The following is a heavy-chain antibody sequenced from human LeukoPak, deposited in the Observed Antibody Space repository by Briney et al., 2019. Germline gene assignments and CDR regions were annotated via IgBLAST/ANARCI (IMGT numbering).Heavy chain of an antibody. D-gene: IGHD3-16*01. CDR3: ARGSRRYYDSPDFDY. Sequence: ASVKVSCKASGYTFTSYDINWVRQATGQGLEWMGGMNPNSGNTGYAQKFQGRVTMTRDTSISTAYMELSSLRSEDTAVYYCARGSRRYYDSPDFDYRGQGTLVTVSS. CDR2: MNPNSGNT. V-gene: IGHV1-8*01. CDR1: GYTFTSYD. J-gene: IGHJ4*02.